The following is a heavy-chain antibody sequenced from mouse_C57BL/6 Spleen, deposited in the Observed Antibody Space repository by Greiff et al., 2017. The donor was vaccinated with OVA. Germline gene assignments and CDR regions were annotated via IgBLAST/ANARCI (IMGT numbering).Heavy chain of an antibody. CDR1: GYTFTSYW. CDR3: ARYDGYYPLNAMDY. Sequence: QVQLQQSGAELVKPGASVKLSCKASGYTFTSYWMQWVKQRPGQGLEWIGEIDPSDSYTNYNQKFKGKATLTVDTSSSTAYMQLSSLTSEDSAVYYCARYDGYYPLNAMDYWGQGTSVTVSS. D-gene: IGHD2-3*01. V-gene: IGHV1-50*01. J-gene: IGHJ4*01. CDR2: IDPSDSYT.